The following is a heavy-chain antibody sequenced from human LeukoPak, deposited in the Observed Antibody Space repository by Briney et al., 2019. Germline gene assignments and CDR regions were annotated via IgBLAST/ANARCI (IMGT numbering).Heavy chain of an antibody. CDR2: IYYSGSA. Sequence: SETLSLTCTVSGGSVSSGSYYWSWIRQPPGKGLEWFGHIYYSGSATYNPSLKSRVTISVDTSKNQFSLKLSSVTAADTAVYYCARCLSRCNNGFDIWGQGTMVTVSS. V-gene: IGHV4-61*01. D-gene: IGHD2/OR15-2a*01. CDR1: GGSVSSGSYY. J-gene: IGHJ3*02. CDR3: ARCLSRCNNGFDI.